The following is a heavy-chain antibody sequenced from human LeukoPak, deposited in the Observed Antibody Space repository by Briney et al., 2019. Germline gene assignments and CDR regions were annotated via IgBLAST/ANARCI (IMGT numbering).Heavy chain of an antibody. V-gene: IGHV3-23*01. D-gene: IGHD3-22*01. CDR1: GFTFSSYA. Sequence: GGSLRLSCAVSGFTFSSYAMSWVRQAPGKGLEWVSAISGSGGSTYYADSVKGRFTISRDNSKNTLYLQMNSLRAEDTVVYYCAPSPRDSSGGGWFDPWGQGTLVTVSS. CDR2: ISGSGGST. CDR3: APSPRDSSGGGWFDP. J-gene: IGHJ5*02.